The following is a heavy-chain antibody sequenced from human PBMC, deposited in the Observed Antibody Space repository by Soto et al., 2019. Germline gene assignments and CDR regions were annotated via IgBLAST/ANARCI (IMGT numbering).Heavy chain of an antibody. J-gene: IGHJ4*02. D-gene: IGHD6-13*01. CDR2: IWYDGSNK. V-gene: IGHV3-33*01. CDR1: GFTFSSYG. CDR3: ARDQAAAAIDY. Sequence: QVQLMESGGGVVQPGRSLRLSCAASGFTFSSYGMHWVRQAPGKGLEWVAVIWYDGSNKYYADSVKGRFTISRDNSKNTLYLQMNSLRAEDTAVYYCARDQAAAAIDYWGQGTLVTVSS.